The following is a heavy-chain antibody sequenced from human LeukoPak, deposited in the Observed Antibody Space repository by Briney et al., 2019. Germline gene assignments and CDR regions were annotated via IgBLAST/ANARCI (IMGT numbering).Heavy chain of an antibody. J-gene: IGHJ6*03. V-gene: IGHV3-74*01. D-gene: IGHD6-19*01. Sequence: PGGSLRLSCAASGFTFSSYWMHWVRQAPGKGLVWVSRINSDGSSTSYADSVKGRFTIPRDNAKNTPYLQMNSLRAEDTAVYYCARDGNSPSSGWGYYYYYYYMDVWGKGTTVTVSS. CDR2: INSDGSST. CDR1: GFTFSSYW. CDR3: ARDGNSPSSGWGYYYYYYYMDV.